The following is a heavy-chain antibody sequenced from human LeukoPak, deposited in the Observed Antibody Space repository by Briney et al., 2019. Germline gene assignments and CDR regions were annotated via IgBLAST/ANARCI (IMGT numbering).Heavy chain of an antibody. CDR3: ATESGQRWELD. Sequence: ASVKVSCKASGYTFTGYYMHWVRQAPGQGLEWMGGFDPEDGETIYAQKFQGRVTMTEDTSTDTAYMELSSLRSEDTAVYYCATESGQRWELDWGQGTLVTVSS. CDR2: FDPEDGET. V-gene: IGHV1-24*01. CDR1: GYTFTGYY. J-gene: IGHJ4*02. D-gene: IGHD1-26*01.